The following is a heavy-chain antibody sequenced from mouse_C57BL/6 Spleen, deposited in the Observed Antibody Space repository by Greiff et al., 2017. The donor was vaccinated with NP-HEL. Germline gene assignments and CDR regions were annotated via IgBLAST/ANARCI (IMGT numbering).Heavy chain of an antibody. CDR1: GFTFSDYG. J-gene: IGHJ4*01. CDR2: ISNLAYRI. V-gene: IGHV5-15*01. Sequence: EVKLVESGGGLVQPGGSLKLSCAASGFTFSDYGMAWVRQAPRKGPEWVAFISNLAYRIYYADTVTGRFTISRENAKNTLYLEMSSLRSEDTAMYYCARRISNCAMDYWGQGTSVTVSS. CDR3: ARRISNCAMDY. D-gene: IGHD1-1*01.